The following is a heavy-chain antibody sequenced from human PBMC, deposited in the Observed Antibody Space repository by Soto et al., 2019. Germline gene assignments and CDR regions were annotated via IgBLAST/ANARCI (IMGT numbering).Heavy chain of an antibody. CDR3: ARDDVVGYSYGYGY. D-gene: IGHD5-18*01. CDR1: GYTFTSYA. Sequence: RASVKVSCKASGYTFTSYAMNWVRRAPGQGLEWMGWINTNTGNPTYAQGFTGRFVFSLDTSVSTAYLQICSLKAEDTAVYYCARDDVVGYSYGYGYWGQGTLVTVSS. CDR2: INTNTGNP. J-gene: IGHJ4*02. V-gene: IGHV7-4-1*01.